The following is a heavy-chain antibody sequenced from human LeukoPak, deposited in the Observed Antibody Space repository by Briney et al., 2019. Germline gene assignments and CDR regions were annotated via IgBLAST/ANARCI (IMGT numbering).Heavy chain of an antibody. J-gene: IGHJ6*03. CDR3: ARRYSSSSGLYYYYMDV. Sequence: ASVKVSCKASGYTFTGYYMHWVRQAPGQGLEWMGWINPNSGGTNYAQKLQGRVTMTTDTSTSTAYMELRSLRSDDTAVYYCARRYSSSSGLYYYYMDVWGKGTTVTVSS. D-gene: IGHD6-6*01. CDR1: GYTFTGYY. V-gene: IGHV1-2*02. CDR2: INPNSGGT.